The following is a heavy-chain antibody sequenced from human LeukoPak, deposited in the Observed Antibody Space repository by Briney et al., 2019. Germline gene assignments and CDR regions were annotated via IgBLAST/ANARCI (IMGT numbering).Heavy chain of an antibody. V-gene: IGHV3-23*01. J-gene: IGHJ4*02. CDR1: GFTFSSYA. CDR3: AKDEEVWIQLWLRSVYYFDY. CDR2: ISGSGGST. D-gene: IGHD5-18*01. Sequence: PGGSLRLSCAASGFTFSSYAMSWVRQAPGKGLEWVSAISGSGGSTYYADSVKGRFTISRDNSKNTLYLQMNSLRAEDTAVYYCAKDEEVWIQLWLRSVYYFDYWGQGTLVTVSS.